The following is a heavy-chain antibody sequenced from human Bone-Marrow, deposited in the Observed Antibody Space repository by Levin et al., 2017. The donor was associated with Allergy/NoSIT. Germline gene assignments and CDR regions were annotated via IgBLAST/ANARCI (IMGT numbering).Heavy chain of an antibody. CDR3: ARTAHHYGAGSYFFFDL. D-gene: IGHD3-10*01. J-gene: IGHJ4*02. CDR1: GFSFSDYY. V-gene: IGHV3-11*03. CDR2: ISGNSGFR. Sequence: GESLKISCSASGFSFSDYYMSWIRQAPGKGLEWISYISGNSGFRNDADSVKGRFTLSRDNARNSLFLEMDSLRVEDTAVYYCARTAHHYGAGSYFFFDLCGQGTLVIVSS.